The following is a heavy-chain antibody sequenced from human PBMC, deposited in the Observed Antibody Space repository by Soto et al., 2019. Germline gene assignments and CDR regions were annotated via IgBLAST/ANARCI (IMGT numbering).Heavy chain of an antibody. D-gene: IGHD3-22*01. CDR3: ARVLEYYDSSAPVRWFDP. V-gene: IGHV4-59*01. CDR1: GGSFSSYY. J-gene: IGHJ5*02. Sequence: KTSETLSLTCTVSGGSFSSYYWSWIRQPPGKGLEWIGYIYYSGSTNYNPSLKSRVTISVDTSKNQVSLKLNSATAADTAVYYCARVLEYYDSSAPVRWFDPWGQGTLVTVSS. CDR2: IYYSGST.